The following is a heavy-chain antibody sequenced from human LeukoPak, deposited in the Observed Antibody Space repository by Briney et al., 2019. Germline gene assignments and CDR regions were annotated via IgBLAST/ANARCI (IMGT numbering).Heavy chain of an antibody. CDR3: ARDYSSRDAFDI. CDR1: GYTFTSYG. V-gene: IGHV1-18*01. CDR2: ISAYNGNT. D-gene: IGHD5-18*01. J-gene: IGHJ3*02. Sequence: GASVKVSCKASGYTFTSYGISWVRQAPGQGLEWMGWISAYNGNTNYAQKLQGRVTMTRDTSTSTVYMELSSLRSEDTAVYYCARDYSSRDAFDIWGQGTMVTVSS.